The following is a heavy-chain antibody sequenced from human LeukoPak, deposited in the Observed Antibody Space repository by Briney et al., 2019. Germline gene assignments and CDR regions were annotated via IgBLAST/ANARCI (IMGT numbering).Heavy chain of an antibody. CDR3: ARVVSQYGDYAWIVNWFDP. CDR1: GGSISSGNYC. CDR2: IHTSGNT. Sequence: SQTLSLTCTVSGGSISSGNYCWSWIRQPAGKGLEWIGHIHTSGNTNYNPSLKSRVTISVDTSKNQFSLKLSSVIAADTAVYYCARVVSQYGDYAWIVNWFDPWGQGTLVTVSS. V-gene: IGHV4-61*09. D-gene: IGHD4-17*01. J-gene: IGHJ5*02.